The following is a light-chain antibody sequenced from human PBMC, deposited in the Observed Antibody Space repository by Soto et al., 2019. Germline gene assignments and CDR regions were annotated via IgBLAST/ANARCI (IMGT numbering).Light chain of an antibody. CDR3: QQYIKWPRT. Sequence: EIVLTQSPGTLSLSPGERATLSCRASQSVSSSYLAWYQQKPGQAPRLLIYGASSRATGISDRFSGWGSGTDFTLTISSLQSEDSAVYYCQQYIKWPRTFGQGTKVDIK. J-gene: IGKJ1*01. CDR1: QSVSSSY. CDR2: GAS. V-gene: IGKV3-20*01.